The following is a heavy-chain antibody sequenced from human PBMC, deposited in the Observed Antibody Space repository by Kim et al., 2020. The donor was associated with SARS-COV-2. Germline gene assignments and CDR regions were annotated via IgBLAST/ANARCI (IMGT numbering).Heavy chain of an antibody. CDR3: ARGAAGTFYYGMDV. CDR2: ISGSGGGI. J-gene: IGHJ6*02. Sequence: GGSLRLSCAASGFPFNTFVMSWVRQAPGKGLEWVSSISGSGGGIHYTDSVKGRFAISRDNSKNTLYLQMNSLRGEDTAVYYCARGAAGTFYYGMDVWGQGTTVTVSS. D-gene: IGHD6-13*01. CDR1: GFPFNTFV. V-gene: IGHV3-23*01.